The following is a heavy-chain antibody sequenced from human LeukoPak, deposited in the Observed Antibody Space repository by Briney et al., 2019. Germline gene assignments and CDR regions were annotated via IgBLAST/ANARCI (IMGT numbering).Heavy chain of an antibody. V-gene: IGHV3-23*01. CDR3: AGRLCTSTSCFYYYYYMDV. Sequence: GGSLRLSCAASGFTFSSYAMSWVRQAPGKGLEWLSAISGGGGSTYCADSVKGRFTISRDDSKNTLYLQMNSLRAEDTAVYYCAGRLCTSTSCFYYYYYMDVWGKGTTVTVSS. D-gene: IGHD2-2*01. CDR2: ISGGGGST. CDR1: GFTFSSYA. J-gene: IGHJ6*03.